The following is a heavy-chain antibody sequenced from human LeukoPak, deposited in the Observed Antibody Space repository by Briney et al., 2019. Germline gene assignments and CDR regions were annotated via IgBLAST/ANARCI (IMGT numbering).Heavy chain of an antibody. V-gene: IGHV3-7*03. D-gene: IGHD3-3*01. CDR2: IKQDGSEK. Sequence: GGSLRLSCAASGFTFSSYWMSWVRQAPGKGLEWVANIKQDGSEKYYVDSVKGRFTISRDNAKNSLYLQMNSLRAEDTAVYYCARYRFLEWLLHNWFDPWGQGTLVTVSS. J-gene: IGHJ5*02. CDR1: GFTFSSYW. CDR3: ARYRFLEWLLHNWFDP.